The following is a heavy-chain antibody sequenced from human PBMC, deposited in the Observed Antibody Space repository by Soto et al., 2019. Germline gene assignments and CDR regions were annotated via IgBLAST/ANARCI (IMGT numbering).Heavy chain of an antibody. Sequence: PSETLSLTCAVSGGSISSGGYSWSWIRQPPGKGLEWIGYIYHSGSTNYNPSLKSRVTISVDTSKNQFSLKLSSVTAADTAVYYCARYGSGTYYPTTFDSWGLGTLVTVSS. CDR1: GGSISSGGYS. D-gene: IGHD3-10*01. CDR3: ARYGSGTYYPTTFDS. CDR2: IYHSGST. J-gene: IGHJ4*02. V-gene: IGHV4-30-2*01.